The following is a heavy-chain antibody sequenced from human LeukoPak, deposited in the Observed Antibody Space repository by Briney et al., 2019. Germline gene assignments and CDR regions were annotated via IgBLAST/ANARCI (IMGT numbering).Heavy chain of an antibody. V-gene: IGHV4-59*01. Sequence: SETLSLTCTVSGGSISSYYWSWIRQPPGKGLEWIGYIYYSGSTNYNPSLKSRVTISVDTSKNQFFLKLSSVTAADTAVYYCARDLGYCSGGSCYSYFDYWGQGTLVTVSS. CDR3: ARDLGYCSGGSCYSYFDY. CDR2: IYYSGST. J-gene: IGHJ4*02. CDR1: GGSISSYY. D-gene: IGHD2-15*01.